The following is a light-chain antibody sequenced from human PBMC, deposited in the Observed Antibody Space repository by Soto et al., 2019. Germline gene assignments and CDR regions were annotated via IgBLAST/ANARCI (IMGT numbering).Light chain of an antibody. CDR3: NSYTTLSNRV. V-gene: IGLV2-14*01. J-gene: IGLJ1*01. CDR2: EVT. Sequence: QSVLTQPASVSGSPGQSTTISCTGTSTDIGAYNYVSWYQQHPGKAPKLLIYEVTNRPSGVSNRLSGSKSGNTASLTISGLQAEDEANYYCNSYTTLSNRVFGTGTKVTVL. CDR1: STDIGAYNY.